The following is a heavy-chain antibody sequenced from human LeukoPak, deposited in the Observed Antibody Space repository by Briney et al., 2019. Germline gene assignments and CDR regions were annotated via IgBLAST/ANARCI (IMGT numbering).Heavy chain of an antibody. J-gene: IGHJ5*02. CDR2: MYYTGNT. V-gene: IGHV4-39*07. CDR3: AKGYTNGVNQEVWLDP. D-gene: IGHD2-8*01. CDR1: GDSISSRSYS. Sequence: SETLSLTCTVSGDSISSRSYSWGWIRQPPGKGLEWIGSMYYTGNTDYAPSLKSRLTMSVDTSKNQFSLKLSSVTAADTAVYFCAKGYTNGVNQEVWLDPWGQGTLVTVSS.